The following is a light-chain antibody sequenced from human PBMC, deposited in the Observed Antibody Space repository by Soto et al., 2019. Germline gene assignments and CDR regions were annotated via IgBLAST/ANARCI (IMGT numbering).Light chain of an antibody. CDR1: QSVLYSSNNKNY. Sequence: IVMTQSPESLAVSLGETATINCKSSQSVLYSSNNKNYLAWYQQKRGQPPKLLIYWASTRQSGVPDRFSGSGSGTDFTLTINNLQAEDVAVYYCQLYYGSVSFTFGPGTKVDIK. V-gene: IGKV4-1*01. CDR2: WAS. J-gene: IGKJ3*01. CDR3: QLYYGSVSFT.